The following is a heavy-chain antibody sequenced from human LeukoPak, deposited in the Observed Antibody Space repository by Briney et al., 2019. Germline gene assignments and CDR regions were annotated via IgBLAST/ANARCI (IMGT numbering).Heavy chain of an antibody. CDR1: GGSISSSNW. D-gene: IGHD7-27*01. CDR3: ARDLGISYDY. V-gene: IGHV4-4*02. Sequence: SETLSLTCAVSGGSISSSNWWSWVRQPPGKGLEWIGEIYHSGSTNYNPSLESRVTISVGKSKNQFSLKLSSVTAADTAVYYCARDLGISYDYWGQGTLVTVSS. J-gene: IGHJ4*02. CDR2: IYHSGST.